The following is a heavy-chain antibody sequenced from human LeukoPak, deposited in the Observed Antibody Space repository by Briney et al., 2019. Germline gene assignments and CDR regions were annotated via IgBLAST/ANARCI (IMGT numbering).Heavy chain of an antibody. CDR3: AKGSVAAHYFFNY. J-gene: IGHJ4*02. V-gene: IGHV3-23*01. CDR1: GFTFSTFP. Sequence: TGGSLRLSCAASGFTFSTFPMSWVRQAPGKGLEWVSSISVSGSTTYYADSVKGRFTISRDNSKNTLYLQVNSLSAGDTAIYYCAKGSVAAHYFFNYWGQGTLVTVSS. CDR2: ISVSGSTT. D-gene: IGHD2-15*01.